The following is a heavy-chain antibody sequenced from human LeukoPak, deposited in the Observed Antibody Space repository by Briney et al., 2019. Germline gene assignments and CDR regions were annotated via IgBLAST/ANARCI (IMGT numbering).Heavy chain of an antibody. Sequence: GGSLRLSCAASGFTFSSYWMSWVRQAPGKGLEWVANIKQDGSEKYYVDSVKGRFTISRDNAKNSLYPQMNSLRAEDTAVYYCARAGTGYSYGYAETLDYWGQGTLVTVSS. CDR1: GFTFSSYW. D-gene: IGHD5-18*01. CDR3: ARAGTGYSYGYAETLDY. J-gene: IGHJ4*02. CDR2: IKQDGSEK. V-gene: IGHV3-7*03.